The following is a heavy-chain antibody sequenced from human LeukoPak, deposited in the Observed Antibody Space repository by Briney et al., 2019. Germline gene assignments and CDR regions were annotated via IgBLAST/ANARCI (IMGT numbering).Heavy chain of an antibody. CDR2: ISSSSSYI. CDR3: ARCEVELYFDWLLSPFDY. D-gene: IGHD3-9*01. J-gene: IGHJ4*02. V-gene: IGHV3-21*01. CDR1: GFTFSSYS. Sequence: GGSLRLSCAASGFTFSSYSMNWVRQAPGKGLEWVSSISSSSSYIYYADSVEGRFTISRDNAKNSLYLQMNSLRAEDTAVYYCARCEVELYFDWLLSPFDYWGQGTLVTVSS.